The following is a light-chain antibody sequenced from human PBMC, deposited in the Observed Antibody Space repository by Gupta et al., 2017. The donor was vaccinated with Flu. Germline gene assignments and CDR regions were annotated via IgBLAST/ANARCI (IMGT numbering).Light chain of an antibody. CDR3: MQGARWPWA. CDR2: QVS. V-gene: IGKV2-30*01. CDR1: QSLVYKNINTY. J-gene: IGKJ1*01. Sequence: ATPLPPAAISCMSIQSLVYKNINTYLHWFQQRPGQSPRLLIYQVSHRESGVPDRFSGSGSGTDFTLKISSVEAEDFGVYYCMQGARWPWAFGQGTKVEIK.